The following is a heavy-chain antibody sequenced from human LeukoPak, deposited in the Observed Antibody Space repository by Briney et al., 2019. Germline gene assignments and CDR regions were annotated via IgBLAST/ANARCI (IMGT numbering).Heavy chain of an antibody. Sequence: SETLSLTCTVSGGSLSSYYWSWLRQPPGKGLEWIGYIYYSGSTNYNPSLKSRVTISVDTSKNQFSLKLSSVTAADTAVYYCARDRVTMVRGVTDNSPYYYYYMDVWGKGTTVTISS. CDR3: ARDRVTMVRGVTDNSPYYYYYMDV. D-gene: IGHD3-10*01. J-gene: IGHJ6*03. CDR1: GGSLSSYY. CDR2: IYYSGST. V-gene: IGHV4-59*01.